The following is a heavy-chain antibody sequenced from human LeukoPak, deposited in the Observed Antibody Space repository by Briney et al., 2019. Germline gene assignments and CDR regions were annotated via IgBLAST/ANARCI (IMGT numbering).Heavy chain of an antibody. D-gene: IGHD6-13*01. J-gene: IGHJ4*02. CDR1: GGTFSSYA. CDR3: ARDKYSSSWYWSDY. Sequence: SVKVSCKASGGTFSSYAISWVRQAPGQGLEWMGRIIPILGIANYAQKFQGRVTITADKSTSTAYMELSSLRSEDTAVYYCARDKYSSSWYWSDYWGQGTLVTVSS. V-gene: IGHV1-69*04. CDR2: IIPILGIA.